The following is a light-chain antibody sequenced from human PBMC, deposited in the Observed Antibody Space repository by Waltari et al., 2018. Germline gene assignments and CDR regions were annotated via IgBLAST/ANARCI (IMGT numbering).Light chain of an antibody. J-gene: IGKJ4*01. CDR3: QQRSNWPPKLT. CDR2: DAS. Sequence: EIVLTQSPATLSLSPVERATLSCRASQSVSSYLAWYQQKPGQAPRLLIDDASNRATGIPARFSCSGSGTDFTLTISSLEPEDFAVYYCQQRSNWPPKLTFGGGTKVEIK. V-gene: IGKV3-11*01. CDR1: QSVSSY.